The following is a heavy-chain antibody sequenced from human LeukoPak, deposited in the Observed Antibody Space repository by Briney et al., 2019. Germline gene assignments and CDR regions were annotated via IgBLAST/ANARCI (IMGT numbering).Heavy chain of an antibody. Sequence: SETLSLTCSVSGGSVSGYYWGWIRQPAGKGLEWIGRISTSGSTNYNPSLKSRVTISLDNSKNRFSLTLTSVTAADTAIYFCARTVFGSTSPTRYYYYMDVWGKGATVTVSS. D-gene: IGHD2-2*01. CDR1: GGSVSGYY. J-gene: IGHJ6*03. V-gene: IGHV4-4*07. CDR2: ISTSGST. CDR3: ARTVFGSTSPTRYYYYMDV.